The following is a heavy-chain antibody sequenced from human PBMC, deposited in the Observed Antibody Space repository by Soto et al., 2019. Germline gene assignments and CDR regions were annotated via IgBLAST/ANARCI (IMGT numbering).Heavy chain of an antibody. CDR1: GFAFNTYS. Sequence: EVQLVESGGGPVKPGGSLRLSCAASGFAFNTYSMNWVRQAPGKGLEWVAFITRSSSYIDYADSVRGRFTLSRDNAKNSLYLQMNSLRAEDTAIYYCARDDGWLILDYWGQGTLVTVSS. D-gene: IGHD6-19*01. V-gene: IGHV3-21*06. CDR2: ITRSSSYI. J-gene: IGHJ4*02. CDR3: ARDDGWLILDY.